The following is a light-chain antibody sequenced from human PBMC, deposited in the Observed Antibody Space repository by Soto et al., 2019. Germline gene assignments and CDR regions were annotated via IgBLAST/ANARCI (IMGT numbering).Light chain of an antibody. V-gene: IGKV3-15*01. CDR1: RTVDSTY. CDR3: QQYKNWPL. Sequence: EIVMTQSPGTLSLSPGERATLSCTASRTVDSTYLAWYQQKPGQAPRLLLYGASTRATGIPVRFSGSGFGTEFTLTISSLQSEDFAVYYCQQYKNWPLFGQGTRLEIK. J-gene: IGKJ5*01. CDR2: GAS.